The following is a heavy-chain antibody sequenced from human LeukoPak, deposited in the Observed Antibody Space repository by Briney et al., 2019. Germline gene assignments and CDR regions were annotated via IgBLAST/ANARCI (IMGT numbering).Heavy chain of an antibody. CDR3: ARVQGYCSSTSCSLWDY. V-gene: IGHV3-11*06. D-gene: IGHD2-2*01. J-gene: IGHJ4*02. CDR2: ISSSSSYT. Sequence: PGGSLRLSCAASVFTFSDYYMSWIRQAPGKGLEWVSYISSSSSYTNYADSVKGRFTISRDNAKNSLYLQMNSLRAEDTAVYYCARVQGYCSSTSCSLWDYWGQGTLVTVSS. CDR1: VFTFSDYY.